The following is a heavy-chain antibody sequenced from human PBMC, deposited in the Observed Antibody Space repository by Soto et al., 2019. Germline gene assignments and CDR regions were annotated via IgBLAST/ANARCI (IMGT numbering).Heavy chain of an antibody. CDR3: ARVPDSSGYYPMDY. J-gene: IGHJ4*02. CDR1: GGTLSSYA. CDR2: VIPIFGTA. V-gene: IGHV1-69*06. D-gene: IGHD3-22*01. Sequence: SVKVSCKASGGTLSSYAISWVRQAPGQRFDWMGGVIPIFGTANYAQKFQGRVTITADKSTSTAYMELSSLRSEDTAVYYCARVPDSSGYYPMDYWGQGTLVTVSS.